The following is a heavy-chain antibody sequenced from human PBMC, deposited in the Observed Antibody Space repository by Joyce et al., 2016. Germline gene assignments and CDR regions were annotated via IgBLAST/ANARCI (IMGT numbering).Heavy chain of an antibody. CDR3: AKILTAGYSSGWFLDY. J-gene: IGHJ4*02. V-gene: IGHV3-30*18. CDR2: ISYDGVYK. CDR1: GLTLSTYG. D-gene: IGHD6-25*01. Sequence: QVQLVESGGGVVQPGRSLRLSCTASGLTLSTYGVHWVRQAPGKGREWVAVISYDGVYKYYSDSVKGRFTISRDNSRDTLFLEMNSLRAEDTAVYYCAKILTAGYSSGWFLDYWGQGTLVTVSS.